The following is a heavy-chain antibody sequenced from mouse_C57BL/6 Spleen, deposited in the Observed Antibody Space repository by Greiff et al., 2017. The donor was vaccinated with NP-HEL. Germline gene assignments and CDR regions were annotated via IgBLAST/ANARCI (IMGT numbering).Heavy chain of an antibody. CDR1: GFTFSSYG. Sequence: EVQLVESGGDLVKPGGSLKLSCAASGFTFSSYGMSWVRQTPDKRLEWVATISSGGSYTYYPDSVKGRFTISRDNAKNTLYLQMSSLKSEDTAMYYCARQTPTGKGFDYWGQGTTLTVSS. D-gene: IGHD4-1*02. J-gene: IGHJ2*01. V-gene: IGHV5-6*01. CDR2: ISSGGSYT. CDR3: ARQTPTGKGFDY.